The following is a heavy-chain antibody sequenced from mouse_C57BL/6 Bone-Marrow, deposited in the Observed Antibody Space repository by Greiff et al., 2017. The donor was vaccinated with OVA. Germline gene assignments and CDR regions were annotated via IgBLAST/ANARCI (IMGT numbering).Heavy chain of an antibody. J-gene: IGHJ4*01. CDR1: GFSLTSYA. CDR2: IWTGGGT. Sequence: VQLQESGPGLVAPSQSLSITCTVSGFSLTSYAISWVRQPPGKGLEWLGVIWTGGGTNYNSALKSRLSISKDNSKSQVFLKMNSLQTDDTARYYCARAPFWAYYAMDYWGQGTSVTVAS. D-gene: IGHD4-1*01. CDR3: ARAPFWAYYAMDY. V-gene: IGHV2-9-1*01.